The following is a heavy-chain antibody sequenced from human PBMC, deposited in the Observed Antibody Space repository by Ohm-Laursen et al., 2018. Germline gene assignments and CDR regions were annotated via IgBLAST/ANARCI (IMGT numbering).Heavy chain of an antibody. CDR2: IWYNGSNK. J-gene: IGHJ5*02. CDR1: GFTFSSYG. V-gene: IGHV3-33*06. D-gene: IGHD3-3*01. Sequence: SLRLSCAAFGFTFSSYGMHWVRQAPGKGLEWVAVIWYNGSNKYYEDSVKGRFTISRDNSKNTLYLQMNSLRDEDTALYYCAKSGKRLRFLGWFDPWGQGTQVTVSS. CDR3: AKSGKRLRFLGWFDP.